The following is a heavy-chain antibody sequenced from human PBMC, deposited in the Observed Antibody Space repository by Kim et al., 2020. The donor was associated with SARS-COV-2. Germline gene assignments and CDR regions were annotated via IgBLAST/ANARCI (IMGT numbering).Heavy chain of an antibody. CDR3: ARAYSGSYYSYFDY. J-gene: IGHJ4*02. CDR2: ISYDGSNK. Sequence: GGSLRLSCAASGFTFSSYAMHWVRQAPGKGLEWVAVISYDGSNKYYADSVKGRFTISRDNSKNTLYLQMNSLRAEDTAVYYCARAYSGSYYSYFDYWGQGTLVTVS. CDR1: GFTFSSYA. V-gene: IGHV3-30-3*01. D-gene: IGHD1-26*01.